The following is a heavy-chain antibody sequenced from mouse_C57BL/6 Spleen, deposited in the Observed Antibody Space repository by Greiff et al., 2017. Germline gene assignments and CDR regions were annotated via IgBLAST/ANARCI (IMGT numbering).Heavy chain of an antibody. Sequence: EVQLQESGPGLVKPSQSLSLTCSVTGYSITSGYYWNWIRQFPGNKLEWMGYISYDGSNNYNPSLKNRISITRDTSKNQFFLKLNSVTTEDTATYYCARDGAYYTSWYFDVWGTGTTVTVSS. J-gene: IGHJ1*03. CDR1: GYSITSGYY. CDR3: ARDGAYYTSWYFDV. D-gene: IGHD2-12*01. V-gene: IGHV3-6*01. CDR2: ISYDGSN.